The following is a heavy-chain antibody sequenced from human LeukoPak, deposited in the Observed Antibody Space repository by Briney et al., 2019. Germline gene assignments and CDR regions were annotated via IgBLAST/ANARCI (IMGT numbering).Heavy chain of an antibody. V-gene: IGHV4-34*01. CDR1: GGSFSGYY. J-gene: IGHJ5*02. CDR3: ARGLYSSGWYHNWFDP. CDR2: INPSGST. Sequence: PSETLSLTCAVYGGSFSGYYWSWIRQPPGKGLEWIGEINPSGSTNYNPSLKSRVTISVDTSKNQFSLKLSSVTAADTAVYYCARGLYSSGWYHNWFDPWGQGTLVTVSS. D-gene: IGHD6-19*01.